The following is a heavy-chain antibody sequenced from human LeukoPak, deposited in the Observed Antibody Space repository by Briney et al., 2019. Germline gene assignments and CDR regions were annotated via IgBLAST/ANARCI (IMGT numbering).Heavy chain of an antibody. J-gene: IGHJ4*02. CDR1: GGTFSSYA. D-gene: IGHD5-24*01. Sequence: ASVKVSCKASGGTFSSYAISWVRQAPGQGLEWMGGIIPIFGSANYAQKFQGRVTITADESTSTAYMELSSLRSEDTAVYYCATAIWLQRYYFDYWGQGTLVTVSS. CDR3: ATAIWLQRYYFDY. CDR2: IIPIFGSA. V-gene: IGHV1-69*01.